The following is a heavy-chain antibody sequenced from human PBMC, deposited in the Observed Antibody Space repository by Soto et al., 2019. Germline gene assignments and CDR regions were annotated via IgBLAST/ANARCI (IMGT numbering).Heavy chain of an antibody. V-gene: IGHV3-48*02. J-gene: IGHJ4*02. Sequence: EVQLVESGGDLVQPGGSLRLSCAASGFTFDKYSMNCVRQVTGKGLEWISYISSTGNTINYAESVRGRFTISRDNAANSLYLQMDTRRDDDTAVYYCARLFISRRSFDYWGQGTPVSVSS. CDR2: ISSTGNTI. CDR3: ARLFISRRSFDY. CDR1: GFTFDKYS. D-gene: IGHD3-3*02.